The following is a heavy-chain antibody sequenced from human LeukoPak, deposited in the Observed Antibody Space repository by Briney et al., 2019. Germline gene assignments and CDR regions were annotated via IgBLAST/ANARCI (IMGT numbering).Heavy chain of an antibody. D-gene: IGHD4-23*01. J-gene: IGHJ5*02. CDR2: IWYDGNNK. Sequence: GRALRLSCAASGFTFSTYGMQWVRQAPGKGLEWVALIWYDGNNKYYADSVKGRFTISRDNSKNTLYLQMNSLRAEDTAVYYCAKKRGDYGGANWFDPWGQGTLVTVSS. CDR1: GFTFSTYG. V-gene: IGHV3-33*06. CDR3: AKKRGDYGGANWFDP.